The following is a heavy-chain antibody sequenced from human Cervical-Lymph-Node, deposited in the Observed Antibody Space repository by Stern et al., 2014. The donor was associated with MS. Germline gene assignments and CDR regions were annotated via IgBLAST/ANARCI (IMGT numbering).Heavy chain of an antibody. CDR3: ARDPLRRDGYNFDD. CDR2: ISNSGGAI. CDR1: GFIFSDYY. V-gene: IGHV3-11*01. D-gene: IGHD5-24*01. J-gene: IGHJ4*02. Sequence: VQLLESGGGLVKPGGSLRLSCAASGFIFSDYYMNWIRQAPGKGLEWGSYISNSGGAIYYADSVKGRFTISRDNAKNSLYLQMNSLRAEDTAVYYCARDPLRRDGYNFDDWGQGALVTVSS.